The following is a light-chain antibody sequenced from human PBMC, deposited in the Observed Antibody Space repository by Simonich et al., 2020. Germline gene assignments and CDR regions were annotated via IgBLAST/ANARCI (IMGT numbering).Light chain of an antibody. V-gene: IGLV6-57*03. CDR2: EDN. Sequence: NFMLTQPHSVSESPGKTVTISCTRSSGSIASNYVQWYQQRPVSAPTTVIYEDNQRPAGGPDRFSGAIDSSSNSASLTISGLKTEDEADYYCQSYDSSNWVFGGGTKLTVL. J-gene: IGLJ3*02. CDR3: QSYDSSNWV. CDR1: SGSIASNY.